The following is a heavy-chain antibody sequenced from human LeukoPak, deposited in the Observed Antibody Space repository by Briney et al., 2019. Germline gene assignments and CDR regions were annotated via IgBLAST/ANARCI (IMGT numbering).Heavy chain of an antibody. CDR2: ISNDGNKK. D-gene: IGHD3-22*01. J-gene: IGHJ4*02. V-gene: IGHV3-30*09. CDR1: GFTFDNYA. CDR3: ARWRGEYYYDSRGYRGAIDY. Sequence: GGSLRLSCTASGFTFDNYALHWVRQTPAKGLEWVAVISNDGNKKFYTDSVKGRFVISRDNSKNTLSLQMSSLRLEDAAVYYCARWRGEYYYDSRGYRGAIDYWGQGTLVTVSS.